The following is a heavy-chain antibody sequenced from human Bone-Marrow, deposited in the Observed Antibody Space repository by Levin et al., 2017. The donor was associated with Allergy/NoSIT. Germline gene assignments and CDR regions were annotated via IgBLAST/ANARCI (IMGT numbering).Heavy chain of an antibody. D-gene: IGHD1-14*01. V-gene: IGHV1-18*01. Sequence: ASVKVSCKASGYTFSNYGFSWVRQAPGQGLEWMGWITAYNGITRYGPKFQGRVTMTADTSTSTAYMELKNLTSDDTAVYYCAREPGGFHYYMDVWGAGTAVTVSS. CDR3: AREPGGFHYYMDV. CDR1: GYTFSNYG. CDR2: ITAYNGIT. J-gene: IGHJ6*03.